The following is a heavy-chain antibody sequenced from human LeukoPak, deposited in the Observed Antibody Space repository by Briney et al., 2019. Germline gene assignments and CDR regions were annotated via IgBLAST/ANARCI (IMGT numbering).Heavy chain of an antibody. CDR1: GFTFNKYA. V-gene: IGHV3-30-3*01. CDR3: ARDLAAALAY. D-gene: IGHD6-13*01. J-gene: IGHJ4*02. CDR2: ISYDGSNK. Sequence: PGGSLRLSCAASGFTFNKYAMHWVRQAPGKGLEWVAVISYDGSNKYYADSVKGRFTISRDNSKNTLYLQMNSLRAEDTAVYYCARDLAAALAYWGQGTLVTVSS.